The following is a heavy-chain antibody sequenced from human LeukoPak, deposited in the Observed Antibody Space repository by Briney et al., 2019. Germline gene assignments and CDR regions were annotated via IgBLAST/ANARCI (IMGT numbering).Heavy chain of an antibody. CDR1: GFIFSSYW. D-gene: IGHD3-22*01. CDR3: ARSAYYYDNF. J-gene: IGHJ4*02. Sequence: GGSLRLSCAASGFIFSSYWMSWVRQAPGKGLEWVANIKQVGSEKYYVDSVKGRFTISRDNAKNSLFLQMNGLRAEDTAVYYCARSAYYYDNFWGQGTLVTVSS. V-gene: IGHV3-7*01. CDR2: IKQVGSEK.